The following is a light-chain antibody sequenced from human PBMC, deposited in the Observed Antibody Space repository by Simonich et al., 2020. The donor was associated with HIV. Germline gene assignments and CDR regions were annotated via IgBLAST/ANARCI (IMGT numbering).Light chain of an antibody. J-gene: IGKJ2*01. V-gene: IGKV3D-20*02. CDR3: QQRSNWPSMYT. Sequence: EIVLTQSPGTRSLSPGERATLSCRASQSVSSSHVAWYQQKPGLAPRLLIYEASSRATGVPNRVSGSGSGTDFTLTISRLEPEDFAVYYCQQRSNWPSMYTFGQGTKLQIK. CDR1: QSVSSSH. CDR2: EAS.